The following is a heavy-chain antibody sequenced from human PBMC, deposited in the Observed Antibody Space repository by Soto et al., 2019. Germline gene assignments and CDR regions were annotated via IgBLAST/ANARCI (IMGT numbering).Heavy chain of an antibody. CDR2: IYWDDDT. J-gene: IGHJ4*02. V-gene: IGHV2-5*02. D-gene: IGHD3-22*01. Sequence: SRATLVNPTQTLTQTCTFSGLPLRYSTVSVGWVRQQPRRALEWLALIYWDDDTRFTPSLQNSLTVTKDTSKNQVVLTMTNVDPEDTGTYFCVHRGDYHGRSGFYHPHFDYRGPGTLVTVSS. CDR3: VHRGDYHGRSGFYHPHFDY. CDR1: GLPLRYSTVS.